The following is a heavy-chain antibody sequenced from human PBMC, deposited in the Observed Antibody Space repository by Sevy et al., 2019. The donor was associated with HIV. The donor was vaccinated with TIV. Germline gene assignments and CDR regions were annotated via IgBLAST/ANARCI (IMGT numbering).Heavy chain of an antibody. CDR3: ARDDGNYYFHY. J-gene: IGHJ4*02. CDR1: GFSLSKYS. D-gene: IGHD1-7*01. CDR2: IKQDAGQK. V-gene: IGHV3-7*01. Sequence: GGSLRLSCAASGFSLSKYSMGWVRQAPGKGLEWVANIKQDAGQKYYVDSVKGRFTISRDNAKNSLYLQMNSLRAEDTAVYFCARDDGNYYFHYWGQGTLVTVSS.